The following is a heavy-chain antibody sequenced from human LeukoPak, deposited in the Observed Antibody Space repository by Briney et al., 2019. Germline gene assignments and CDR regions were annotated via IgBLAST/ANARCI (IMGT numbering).Heavy chain of an antibody. CDR2: IIPIFGTA. CDR1: GGTFSSYA. J-gene: IGHJ4*02. Sequence: GASVKVSXKASGGTFSSYAISWVRQAPGQGLEWMGGIIPIFGTANYAQKFQGRVTITTDESTSTAYMELSSLRSEDTAVYYCARAPGYSYGHPFDYRGQGTLVTVSS. V-gene: IGHV1-69*05. D-gene: IGHD5-18*01. CDR3: ARAPGYSYGHPFDY.